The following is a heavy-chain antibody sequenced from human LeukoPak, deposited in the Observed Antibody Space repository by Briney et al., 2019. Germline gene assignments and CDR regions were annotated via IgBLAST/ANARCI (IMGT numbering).Heavy chain of an antibody. Sequence: SETLSLTCAVYGGSFSRYYWSWIRQPPGKGLEWIGEINHSGSTNYNPSLKSRVTISVDTSKNQFSLKLSSVTAADTAVYYCARGGIAAAGDYWGQGTLVTVSS. D-gene: IGHD6-13*01. V-gene: IGHV4-34*01. CDR3: ARGGIAAAGDY. CDR2: INHSGST. J-gene: IGHJ4*02. CDR1: GGSFSRYY.